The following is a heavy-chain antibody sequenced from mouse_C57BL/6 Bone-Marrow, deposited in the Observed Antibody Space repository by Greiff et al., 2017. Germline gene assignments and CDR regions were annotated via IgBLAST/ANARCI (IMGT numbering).Heavy chain of an antibody. V-gene: IGHV1-55*01. D-gene: IGHD1-1*01. CDR3: AQIAYYYGSSYWYFDV. Sequence: QVQLQQPGAELVKPGASVKMSCKASGYTFTSYWITWVKQRPGQGLEWIGDIYPGSGSTNYNEKFKSKATLTVDTSSSTAYMQLSILTSEDSAVYYCAQIAYYYGSSYWYFDVWGTGTTVTVSS. CDR1: GYTFTSYW. J-gene: IGHJ1*03. CDR2: IYPGSGST.